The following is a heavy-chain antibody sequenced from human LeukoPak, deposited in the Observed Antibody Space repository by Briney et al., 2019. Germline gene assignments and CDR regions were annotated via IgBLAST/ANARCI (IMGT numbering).Heavy chain of an antibody. CDR3: TSHRDGSFDY. D-gene: IGHD5-24*01. J-gene: IGHJ4*02. Sequence: GGSLRLSCAASGFTVSSKYMSWVRQAPGKGLEWVSVIYSGGNTYYADSVKGRFTISRDNSDNTPYLQMNSLRAEDTAVYYCTSHRDGSFDYWGQGTLVTVSS. CDR1: GFTVSSKY. CDR2: IYSGGNT. V-gene: IGHV3-66*04.